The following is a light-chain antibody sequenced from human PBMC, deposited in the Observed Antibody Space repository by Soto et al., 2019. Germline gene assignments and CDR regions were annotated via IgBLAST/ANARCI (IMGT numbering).Light chain of an antibody. CDR3: SSYTSTSTLVV. CDR1: SSDVGGYNY. V-gene: IGLV2-14*01. Sequence: QLVLTQPASVSGSPGQSITISCTGTSSDVGGYNYVSWYQQHPGKAPKLMVYDVSNRPSGVSNRFSGSKSGNTASLIISGLQAEDEADYYCSSYTSTSTLVVFGTGTKLTVL. CDR2: DVS. J-gene: IGLJ1*01.